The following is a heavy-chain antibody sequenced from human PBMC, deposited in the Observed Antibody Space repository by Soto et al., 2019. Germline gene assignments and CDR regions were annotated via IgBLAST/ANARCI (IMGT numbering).Heavy chain of an antibody. D-gene: IGHD6-13*01. CDR3: ARAPHTPPPTDIAAAGTNWFDP. V-gene: IGHV5-51*01. Sequence: GESLKISCKGSGYSFTSYWIGWVRQMPGKGLEWMGIIYPGDSDTRYSPSFQGQVTISADKSISTAYLQWSSLKASDTAMYYCARAPHTPPPTDIAAAGTNWFDPWGQGTLVTVSS. CDR1: GYSFTSYW. J-gene: IGHJ5*02. CDR2: IYPGDSDT.